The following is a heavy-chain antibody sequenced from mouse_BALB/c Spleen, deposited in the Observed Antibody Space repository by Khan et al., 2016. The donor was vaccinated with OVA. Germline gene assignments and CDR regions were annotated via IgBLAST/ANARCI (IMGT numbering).Heavy chain of an antibody. V-gene: IGHV1-9*01. CDR1: GYTFSSYW. CDR3: ARGGDGGFAY. J-gene: IGHJ3*01. CDR2: ILPGSGNT. Sequence: QVRLQQSGVELMKPGASVKISCKATGYTFSSYWIEWVKQRPGHGLEWIGDILPGSGNTNNNEKFKGKATFTADTSSNTAYMQLSSLTSEDSAVFYCARGGDGGFAYWGQGTLVTVSA. D-gene: IGHD2-13*01.